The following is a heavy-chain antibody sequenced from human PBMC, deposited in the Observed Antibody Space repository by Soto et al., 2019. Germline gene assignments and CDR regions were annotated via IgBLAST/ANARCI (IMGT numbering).Heavy chain of an antibody. CDR3: ARVVMTTVPASFYYGLDV. Sequence: QVQLVQSGAEVRKPGSSVTVSCKASGGTFSTYGITWVRQAPGQGLEWMGNIIPLIGTANYAQRFRGRVTITEDESTTTAYMELTSLRSEDTAVYYCARVVMTTVPASFYYGLDVWGQGNTVTVSS. J-gene: IGHJ6*02. CDR1: GGTFSTYG. V-gene: IGHV1-69*18. CDR2: IIPLIGTA. D-gene: IGHD4-4*01.